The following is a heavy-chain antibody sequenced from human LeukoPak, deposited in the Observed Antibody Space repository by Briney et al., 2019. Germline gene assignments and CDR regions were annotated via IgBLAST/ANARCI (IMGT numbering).Heavy chain of an antibody. CDR2: IYTSGST. Sequence: SETLSLTCTVSGGSISSYYWSWIRQPAGKGLEWIGRIYTSGSTNYNPSLKSRVTMSVDTSKNQFSLKLSSVTAADTAVYYCARRYCSGGSCYNDYWGQGTPVTVSS. CDR3: ARRYCSGGSCYNDY. D-gene: IGHD2-15*01. CDR1: GGSISSYY. J-gene: IGHJ4*02. V-gene: IGHV4-4*07.